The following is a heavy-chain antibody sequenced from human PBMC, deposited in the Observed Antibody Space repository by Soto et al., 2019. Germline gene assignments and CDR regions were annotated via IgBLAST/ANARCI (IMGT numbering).Heavy chain of an antibody. Sequence: SETLSLTCTVSGGSISSSSYYWGWIRQHPGKGLEWIGYIYYSGSTYYNPSLKSRVTISVDTSKNQFSLKLSSVTAADTAVYYCARLPIAAAAPFDYWGQGTLVTVSS. CDR3: ARLPIAAAAPFDY. V-gene: IGHV4-31*03. D-gene: IGHD6-13*01. J-gene: IGHJ4*02. CDR1: GGSISSSSYY. CDR2: IYYSGST.